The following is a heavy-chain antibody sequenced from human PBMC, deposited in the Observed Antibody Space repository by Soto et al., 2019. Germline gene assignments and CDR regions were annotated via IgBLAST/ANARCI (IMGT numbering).Heavy chain of an antibody. CDR1: EFTFSYYA. Sequence: PVGSLSLSYAASEFTFSYYAMNWVRQAPGKGLEWVAVIWYDGSNKYYADSVKGRFTISRDNSKNTLYLQMNSLRAEDTAVYYCARGRPAGTYDSSGPLGYWGQGTLVTVSS. CDR3: ARGRPAGTYDSSGPLGY. V-gene: IGHV3-33*08. CDR2: IWYDGSNK. J-gene: IGHJ4*02. D-gene: IGHD3-22*01.